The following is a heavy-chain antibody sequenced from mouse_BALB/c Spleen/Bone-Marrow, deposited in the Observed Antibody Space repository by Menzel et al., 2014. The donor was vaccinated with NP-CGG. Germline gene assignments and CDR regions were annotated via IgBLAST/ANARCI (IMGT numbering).Heavy chain of an antibody. CDR1: GFTFSDYY. Sequence: EVKVVESGGGLVKPGGSLKLSCAASGFTFSDYYMYWVRQTPEKRLEWVATISDGGSYTYYPDSVKGRFTISRDNAKNNLYLQMSSLKSEDTAMYYCARDYYGSSCPFDYWGQGTALTVSS. CDR3: ARDYYGSSCPFDY. CDR2: ISDGGSYT. D-gene: IGHD1-1*01. V-gene: IGHV5-4*02. J-gene: IGHJ2*01.